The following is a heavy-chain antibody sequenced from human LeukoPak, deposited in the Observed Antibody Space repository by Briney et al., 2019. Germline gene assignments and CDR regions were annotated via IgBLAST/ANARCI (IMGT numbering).Heavy chain of an antibody. CDR2: ISSNGGST. D-gene: IGHD3-22*01. J-gene: IGHJ4*02. CDR3: ARVGYFDSSGYYLHYYFDY. Sequence: GGSLRLSCAASGFTFSTYAMHWVRQAPGKGLEYVSAISSNGGSTYYVDSVKGRFAISRDNSKNTLYLQMGSLRAEDMAVYYCARVGYFDSSGYYLHYYFDYWGQGTLVTVSS. CDR1: GFTFSTYA. V-gene: IGHV3-64*02.